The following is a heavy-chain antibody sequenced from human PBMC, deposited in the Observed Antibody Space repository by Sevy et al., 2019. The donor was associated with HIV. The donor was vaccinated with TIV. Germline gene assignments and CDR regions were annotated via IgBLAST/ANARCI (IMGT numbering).Heavy chain of an antibody. J-gene: IGHJ4*02. V-gene: IGHV4-59*12. CDR1: GGSINNYF. CDR2: IYSSGST. D-gene: IGHD2-15*01. Sequence: SETLSLTCTVSGGSINNYFWSWIRQPPGKGLEWIGYIYSSGSTNYNPSLKSRVSMSLDTSKNTFSLKLTSMTAADTAVYYCARGPQSCNSVSCYSALSWGQGILVTVSS. CDR3: ARGPQSCNSVSCYSALS.